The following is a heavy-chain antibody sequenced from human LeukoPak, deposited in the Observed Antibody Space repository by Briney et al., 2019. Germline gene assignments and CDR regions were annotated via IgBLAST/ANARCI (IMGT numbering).Heavy chain of an antibody. CDR1: GYTFTSYD. D-gene: IGHD7-27*01. J-gene: IGHJ4*02. V-gene: IGHV1-8*01. CDR3: ARGPPNWGSDY. CDR2: MSPNSGDT. Sequence: EASVKVSCKASGYTFTSYDFNWVRQATGQRPEWMGWMSPNSGDTGYAQKFQDRVTMTRNTSISTAYMELSSLRSDDTAVYYCARGPPNWGSDYWGPGTLVTVSS.